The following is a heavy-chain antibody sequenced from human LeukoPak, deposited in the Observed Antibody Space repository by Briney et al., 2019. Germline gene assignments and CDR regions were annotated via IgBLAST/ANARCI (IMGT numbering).Heavy chain of an antibody. CDR2: ITPNADRA. D-gene: IGHD3-22*01. Sequence: GGSLRLSCAASGFTFGSYGMSWVRQAPGKGLEWVSFITPNADRAAYADSVESRFTISRDNPRNTLYMQMNSLRDEDTAVYYCAIMHGYYDGSGYWVQWGQGTLVTVSS. J-gene: IGHJ1*01. CDR1: GFTFGSYG. V-gene: IGHV3-23*01. CDR3: AIMHGYYDGSGYWVQ.